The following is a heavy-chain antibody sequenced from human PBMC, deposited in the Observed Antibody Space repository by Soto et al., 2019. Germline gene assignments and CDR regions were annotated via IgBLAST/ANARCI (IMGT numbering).Heavy chain of an antibody. J-gene: IGHJ6*02. D-gene: IGHD3-3*01. CDR2: IKQDGSEK. V-gene: IGHV3-7*01. Sequence: GGSLRLSCASSGFTFSSYWMSWVRQAPGKGLEWVANIKQDGSEKYYVDSVKGRFTISRDNAKNSLYLQMNSLRAEDTAVYYCARYRYLYYDFWSGSLRYYYYCMDDWGQGTSVTVSS. CDR3: ARYRYLYYDFWSGSLRYYYYCMDD. CDR1: GFTFSSYW.